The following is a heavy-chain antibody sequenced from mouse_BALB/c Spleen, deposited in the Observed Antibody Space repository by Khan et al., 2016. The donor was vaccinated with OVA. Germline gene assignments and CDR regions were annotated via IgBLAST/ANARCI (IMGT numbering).Heavy chain of an antibody. CDR2: IWAGGST. Sequence: QVQLKESGPGLVAPSQSLSITCTVSGFSLTSYGVHWVRQTPGKDLEWLGIIWAGGSTNYNSALMSRLSISKDNSKSQVFFKMNSLQTDDTAMYYCARNYDNYVEYFDVWGAGTTVTVSS. CDR3: ARNYDNYVEYFDV. V-gene: IGHV2-9*02. D-gene: IGHD2-1*01. J-gene: IGHJ1*01. CDR1: GFSLTSYG.